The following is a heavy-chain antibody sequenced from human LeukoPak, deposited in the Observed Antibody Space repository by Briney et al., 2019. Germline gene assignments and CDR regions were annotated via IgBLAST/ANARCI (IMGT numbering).Heavy chain of an antibody. CDR3: ATGEFYFDF. CDR1: GFTFTNYD. D-gene: IGHD3-16*01. CDR2: ISDSGHST. V-gene: IGHV3-23*01. J-gene: IGHJ4*02. Sequence: GGSLRLSCAASGFTFTNYDMSWVRQAPGKGLEWVSTISDSGHSTSYADSVKGRFTISRDNSKNTLYLQMDSLRAEDTALYYCATGEFYFDFWGQGTLVTVSS.